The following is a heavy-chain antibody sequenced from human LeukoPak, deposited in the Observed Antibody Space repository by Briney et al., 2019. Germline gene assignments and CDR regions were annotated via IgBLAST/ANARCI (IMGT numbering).Heavy chain of an antibody. CDR2: IIPIFGTA. CDR3: ARDLGSSGYYYEPDAFDI. V-gene: IGHV1-69*05. Sequence: SVKVSCKASGGTFSTYGISWVRQAPGQGLEWMGGIIPIFGTANYAQKLQGRVTMTTDTSTSTAYMELRSLRSDDTAVYYCARDLGSSGYYYEPDAFDIWGQGTMVTVSS. D-gene: IGHD3-22*01. CDR1: GGTFSTYG. J-gene: IGHJ3*02.